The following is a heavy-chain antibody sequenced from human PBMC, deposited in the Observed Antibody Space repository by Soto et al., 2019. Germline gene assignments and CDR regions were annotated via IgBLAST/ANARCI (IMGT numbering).Heavy chain of an antibody. V-gene: IGHV5-51*01. CDR2: IYPGDSDT. J-gene: IGHJ4*02. D-gene: IGHD1-1*01. CDR1: GYSFTSYW. CDR3: ALNFPFYPTGTAPPNY. Sequence: PGAALKISCEGCGYSFTSYWSGWVRQMPGKGLEWMGIIYPGDSDTRYSPSFQGQVTISADKSISTAYLQWSSLKASDTAMYYCALNFPFYPTGTAPPNYWGQGTLVTVSS.